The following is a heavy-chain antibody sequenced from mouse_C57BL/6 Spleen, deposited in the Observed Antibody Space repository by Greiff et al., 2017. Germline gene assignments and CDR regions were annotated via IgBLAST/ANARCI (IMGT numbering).Heavy chain of an antibody. V-gene: IGHV1-82*01. CDR3: ARETGTNYFDY. CDR2: IYPGDGDT. CDR1: GYAFSSSW. J-gene: IGHJ2*01. D-gene: IGHD4-1*01. Sequence: LVEPGASVKISCKASGYAFSSSWMNWVKQRPGKGLEWIGRIYPGDGDTNYNGKFKGKATLTADKSSSTAYMQLSSLTSEDSAVYFCARETGTNYFDYWGQGTTLTVSS.